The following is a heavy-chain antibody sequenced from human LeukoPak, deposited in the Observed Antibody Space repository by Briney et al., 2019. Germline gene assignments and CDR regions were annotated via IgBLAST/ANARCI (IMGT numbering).Heavy chain of an antibody. V-gene: IGHV1-69*05. J-gene: IGHJ4*02. CDR1: VGTFSSYA. CDR2: IIPIFGTA. CDR3: ARHLVGATQHLDY. D-gene: IGHD1-26*01. Sequence: ASVKVSCKASVGTFSSYAISWVRQAPGQGLEWMGRIIPIFGTANYAQKFQGRVTITTDESTSTAYMELSSLRSEDTAVYYCARHLVGATQHLDYWGQGTLVTVSS.